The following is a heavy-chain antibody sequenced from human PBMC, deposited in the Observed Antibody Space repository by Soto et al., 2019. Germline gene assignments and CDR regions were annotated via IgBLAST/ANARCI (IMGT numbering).Heavy chain of an antibody. V-gene: IGHV5-10-1*01. CDR1: GYSFSSYW. CDR2: IDPSDSYT. D-gene: IGHD3-22*01. J-gene: IGHJ6*02. CDR3: ARIADSSGYLGGMDV. Sequence: GGSLKISCKGSGYSFSSYWVSWVGPMPGKGLEWMGRIDPSDSYTNYSPSFQGHVTISADKSISTAYLQWSSLKASDTAMYYCARIADSSGYLGGMDVWGQGTTVTVSS.